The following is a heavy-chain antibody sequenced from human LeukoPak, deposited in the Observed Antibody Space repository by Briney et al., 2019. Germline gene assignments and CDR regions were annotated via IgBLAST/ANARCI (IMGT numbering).Heavy chain of an antibody. Sequence: GGSLRLSCAASGFTFSSYAMSWVRQAPGKGLEWVSAISGSGGSTYYADSVKGRFTISRDNSKNTLYLQMNSLSAEDTAVYYCAKDLKGYGSRAYWGQGTLVTVSS. CDR2: ISGSGGST. V-gene: IGHV3-23*01. CDR1: GFTFSSYA. J-gene: IGHJ4*02. D-gene: IGHD3-10*01. CDR3: AKDLKGYGSRAY.